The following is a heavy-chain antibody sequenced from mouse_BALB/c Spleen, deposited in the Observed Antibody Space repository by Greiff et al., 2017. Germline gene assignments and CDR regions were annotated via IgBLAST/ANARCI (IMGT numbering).Heavy chain of an antibody. CDR3: ARRNLLLRSYAMDY. V-gene: IGHV4-1*02. J-gene: IGHJ4*01. D-gene: IGHD1-1*01. Sequence: EVKLMESGGGLVQPGGSLKLSCAASGFDFSRYWMSWVRQAPGKGLEWIGEINPDSSTINYTPSLKDKFIISRDNAKNTLYLQMSKVRSEDTALYYCARRNLLLRSYAMDYWGQGTSVTVSS. CDR2: INPDSSTI. CDR1: GFDFSRYW.